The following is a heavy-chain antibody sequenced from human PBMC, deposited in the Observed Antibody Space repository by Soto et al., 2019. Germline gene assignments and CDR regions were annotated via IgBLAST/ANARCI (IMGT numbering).Heavy chain of an antibody. D-gene: IGHD3-16*01. CDR1: GGSISNYY. J-gene: IGHJ5*02. CDR3: ESGGNWFDP. Sequence: KTSETLSLTCNVSGGSISNYYWTWVRQSPEKGLEWIGYMYYNGNINYNPSLKSRVTISIDTSKNQFSLTLKSVTAADTAVYYCESGGNWFDPWGQGVLLTVSS. CDR2: MYYNGNI. V-gene: IGHV4-59*01.